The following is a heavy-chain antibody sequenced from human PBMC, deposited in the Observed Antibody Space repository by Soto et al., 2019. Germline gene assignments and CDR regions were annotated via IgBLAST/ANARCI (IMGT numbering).Heavy chain of an antibody. CDR1: GFTFVDYA. J-gene: IGHJ6*02. CDR2: IRSKAYGGTT. CDR3: TRDPSIVVVPAAPSYYYYYGMDV. V-gene: IGHV3-49*04. D-gene: IGHD2-2*01. Sequence: PGGSLRLSCTASGFTFVDYAMSWVRQAPGKGLEWVGFIRSKAYGGTTEYAASVKGRFTISRDDSKSIAYLQMNSLKTEDTAVYYCTRDPSIVVVPAAPSYYYYYGMDVWGQGTTVTVSS.